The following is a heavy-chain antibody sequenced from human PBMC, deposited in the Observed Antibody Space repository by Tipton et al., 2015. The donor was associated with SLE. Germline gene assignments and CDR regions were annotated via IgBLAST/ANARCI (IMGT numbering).Heavy chain of an antibody. CDR3: ARALADWNGGVRFDP. J-gene: IGHJ5*02. CDR2: MHPSGTT. V-gene: IGHV4-34*01. Sequence: TLSLTCAVYGGSFSGYYWSWIRQPPGKGLEWIGHMHPSGTTKYNPSLQSRVTMSVDTSKNQFSLKVNSVTAADTAKYYCARALADWNGGVRFDPWGQGILVTVSS. CDR1: GGSFSGYY. D-gene: IGHD1-1*01.